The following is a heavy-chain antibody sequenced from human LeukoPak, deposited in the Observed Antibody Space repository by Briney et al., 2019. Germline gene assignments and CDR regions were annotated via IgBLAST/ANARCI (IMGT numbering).Heavy chain of an antibody. CDR3: ARGVPLRDYYDSSGSFDY. CDR2: IYYSGST. V-gene: IGHV4-31*03. D-gene: IGHD3-22*01. J-gene: IGHJ4*02. CDR1: GGSISSGGYY. Sequence: SQTLSLTCTVSGGSISSGGYYWSWLRQHPGKGLEWIGYIYYSGSTYYNPSLKSRVTISVDTSKNQFSLKLSSVTAADTAVYYCARGVPLRDYYDSSGSFDYWGQGTLVTVSS.